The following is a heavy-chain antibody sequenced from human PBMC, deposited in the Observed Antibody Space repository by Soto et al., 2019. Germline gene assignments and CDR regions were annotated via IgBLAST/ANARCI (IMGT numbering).Heavy chain of an antibody. CDR3: ARATKWRVDY. D-gene: IGHD1-26*01. J-gene: IGHJ4*02. V-gene: IGHV4-61*08. Sequence: SETLSLTCAVSGGSISSGGYYWSWIRQPPGKGLEWIGYIYYSGSTNYNPSLKSRVTISVDTSKNQFSLKLSSVTAADTAVYYCARATKWRVDYWGQGTLVTVSS. CDR1: GGSISSGGYY. CDR2: IYYSGST.